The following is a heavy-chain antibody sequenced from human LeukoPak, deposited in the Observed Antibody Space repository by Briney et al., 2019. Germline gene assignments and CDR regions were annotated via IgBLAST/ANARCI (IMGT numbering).Heavy chain of an antibody. Sequence: GGSLRLSCAASRFTFSSYGMHWVRQAPGKGLEWVAIISYDGSNKYYADSVKGRFTISRDNSKNTLYLQMNSLRAEDTAVYYCAKDPHPYSSSWPIIYYFDYWGQGTLVTVSS. J-gene: IGHJ4*02. CDR3: AKDPHPYSSSWPIIYYFDY. D-gene: IGHD6-13*01. CDR2: ISYDGSNK. CDR1: RFTFSSYG. V-gene: IGHV3-30*18.